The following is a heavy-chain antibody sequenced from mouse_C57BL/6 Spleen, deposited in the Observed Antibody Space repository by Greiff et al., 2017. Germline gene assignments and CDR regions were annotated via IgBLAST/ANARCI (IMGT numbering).Heavy chain of an antibody. CDR1: GYTFTTYP. D-gene: IGHD1-1*01. Sequence: QVQLQQSGAELVKPGASVKMSCKASGYTFTTYPIEWMKQNHGKSLEWIGNFHPYNDDTKYNEKFKGKATLTVEKSSSTVYLELSRLTSDDSAVYYCAKGANYDGSSYGYFDVWGTGTTVTVSS. J-gene: IGHJ1*03. V-gene: IGHV1-47*01. CDR3: AKGANYDGSSYGYFDV. CDR2: FHPYNDDT.